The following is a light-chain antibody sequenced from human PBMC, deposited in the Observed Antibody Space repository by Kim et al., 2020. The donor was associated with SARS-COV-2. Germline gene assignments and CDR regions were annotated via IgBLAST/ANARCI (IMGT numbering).Light chain of an antibody. Sequence: EIVLTQSPATLSLSPGERATLSCRASQSVGTYLAWYQQKSGQAPRLLIYDASNRDTGIPARFSGSGSGTDFILTISSLEPEDFAVYYCHQRSNWPLTFGGGTKVDIE. J-gene: IGKJ4*01. CDR3: HQRSNWPLT. CDR2: DAS. CDR1: QSVGTY. V-gene: IGKV3-11*01.